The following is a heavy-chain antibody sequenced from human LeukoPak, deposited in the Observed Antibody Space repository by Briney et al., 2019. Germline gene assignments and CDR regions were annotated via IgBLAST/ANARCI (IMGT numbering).Heavy chain of an antibody. CDR2: ISGDGSTT. Sequence: PGGSLRLSCAASGFTFSSNWMHWVRQAPGKGLVWVSRISGDGSTTNYADSVKGRFTISRDNAKNTLYLQMDSLRAEDTAVYYCARGQNTMGYWGQGPLVTVSS. J-gene: IGHJ4*02. CDR1: GFTFSSNW. V-gene: IGHV3-74*01. CDR3: ARGQNTMGY. D-gene: IGHD3-10*01.